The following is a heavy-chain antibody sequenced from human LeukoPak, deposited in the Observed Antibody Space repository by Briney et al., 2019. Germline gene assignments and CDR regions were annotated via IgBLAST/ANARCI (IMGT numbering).Heavy chain of an antibody. CDR3: AKDHASGWNLDFDFDS. CDR1: GGSISSSSYY. CDR2: IYYSGST. Sequence: SETLSLTCTVSGGSISSSSYYWGWIRQPPEKGLEWIGSIYYSGSTYYNPSLKSRVTISVDTSKNQFSLELSSVTAADTAVYYCAKDHASGWNLDFDFDSWGQGTLVAVSS. V-gene: IGHV4-39*07. J-gene: IGHJ4*02. D-gene: IGHD6-19*01.